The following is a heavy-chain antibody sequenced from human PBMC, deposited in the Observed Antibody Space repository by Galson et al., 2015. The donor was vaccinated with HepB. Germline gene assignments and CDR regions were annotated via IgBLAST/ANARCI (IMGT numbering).Heavy chain of an antibody. D-gene: IGHD4-11*01. J-gene: IGHJ2*01. CDR3: ARTRSDMTTVTTFYL. CDR2: ISSSSSYI. Sequence: SLRLSCAASGFTFSSYSMNWVRQAPGKGLEWVSSISSSSSYIYYADSVKGRFTISRDNAKNSLYLQMNSLRAEDTAVYYCARTRSDMTTVTTFYLWGRGTLVTVSS. CDR1: GFTFSSYS. V-gene: IGHV3-21*01.